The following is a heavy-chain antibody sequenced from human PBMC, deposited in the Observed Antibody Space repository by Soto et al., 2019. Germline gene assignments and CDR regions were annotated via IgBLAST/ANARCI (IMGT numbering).Heavy chain of an antibody. CDR3: AKDFAGHSSGWYIDY. D-gene: IGHD6-19*01. CDR2: ISWNSGSI. Sequence: GGSLRLSCAASGFTFDDYAMHWVRQAPGKGLEWVSGISWNSGSIGYADSVKGRFTISRDNAKNSLYLQMNSLRAEDTALYYCAKDFAGHSSGWYIDYWGQGTLVTVSS. CDR1: GFTFDDYA. V-gene: IGHV3-9*01. J-gene: IGHJ4*02.